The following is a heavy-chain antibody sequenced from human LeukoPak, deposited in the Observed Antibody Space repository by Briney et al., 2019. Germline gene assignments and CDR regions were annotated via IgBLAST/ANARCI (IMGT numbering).Heavy chain of an antibody. D-gene: IGHD1-26*01. CDR2: ISGSGGRI. CDR3: AKALSGSYWGDSDY. J-gene: IGHJ4*02. Sequence: PPGGSLRLSCAASGFTFSSYDMSWVRQAPGKGLEWVSAISGSGGRIYYGASVKGRFTISRDNSKNTLYLQMNSLRAEDTAVYYCAKALSGSYWGDSDYWGQGTLVTVSS. CDR1: GFTFSSYD. V-gene: IGHV3-23*01.